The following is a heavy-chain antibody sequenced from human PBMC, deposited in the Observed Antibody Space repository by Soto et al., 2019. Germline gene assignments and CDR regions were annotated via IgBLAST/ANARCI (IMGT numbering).Heavy chain of an antibody. CDR2: ISSSSDTI. V-gene: IGHV3-48*01. CDR3: ATGMGIATTGRYDY. J-gene: IGHJ4*02. CDR1: GITISSNG. Sequence: EVQLVESGGGSVQPGGSLRLSCAASGITISSNGMNWVRQAPGKGLEWVSYISSSSDTIYYADFVKGRFTISRDNAKNSLYLQMNSLRVEDTATYYCATGMGIATTGRYDYWGQGTLVTVSS. D-gene: IGHD1-1*01.